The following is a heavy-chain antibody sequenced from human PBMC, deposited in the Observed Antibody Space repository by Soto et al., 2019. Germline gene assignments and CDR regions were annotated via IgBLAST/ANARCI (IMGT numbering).Heavy chain of an antibody. CDR2: IFHSGDT. V-gene: IGHV4-4*02. J-gene: IGHJ3*01. Sequence: QVQLQESGPGLVKPSGTLSLTCAVSGDSISNSRWWTWVRQPPGKGLEWIGDIFHSGDTNYTPSLKSRVFISVDKSQNQFSLKVSSVTAADTAVYYCASSTGWYRHDVWGQGTVVTVSS. CDR3: ASSTGWYRHDV. D-gene: IGHD6-19*01. CDR1: GDSISNSRW.